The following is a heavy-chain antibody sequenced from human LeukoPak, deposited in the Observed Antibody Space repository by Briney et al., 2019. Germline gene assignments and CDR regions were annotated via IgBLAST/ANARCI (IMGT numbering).Heavy chain of an antibody. J-gene: IGHJ5*02. CDR2: IRYDGSNK. Sequence: GGFLRLSCAASGFTFSSYGMHWVRQAPGKGLEWVAFIRYDGSNKYYADSVKGRFTISRDNSKNTLYLQMNSLRAEDTAVYYCAKERATVTIFDPWGQGTLVTVSS. D-gene: IGHD4-17*01. V-gene: IGHV3-30*02. CDR3: AKERATVTIFDP. CDR1: GFTFSSYG.